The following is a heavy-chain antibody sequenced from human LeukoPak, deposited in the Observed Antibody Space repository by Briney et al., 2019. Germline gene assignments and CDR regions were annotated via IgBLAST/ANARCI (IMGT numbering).Heavy chain of an antibody. J-gene: IGHJ4*02. D-gene: IGHD6-13*01. CDR1: GASVSSIGYS. CDR2: IYQTESA. CDR3: ARHGSQQLVWAL. Sequence: SETLSLTCGVSGASVSSIGYSWSWIRQPPGRGLEWIGYIYQTESASYNPSLQSRVTISIDKSKNQFSLKLSSVTAADTAVYYCARHGSQQLVWALWGQGTLVTVSS. V-gene: IGHV4-30-2*01.